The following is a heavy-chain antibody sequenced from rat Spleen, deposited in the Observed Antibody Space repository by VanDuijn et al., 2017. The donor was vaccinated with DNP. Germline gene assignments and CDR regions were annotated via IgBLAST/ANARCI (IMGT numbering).Heavy chain of an antibody. D-gene: IGHD1-11*01. CDR3: ARDNYGGYY. CDR1: GFTFSDYY. J-gene: IGHJ2*01. V-gene: IGHV4-2*01. Sequence: EVQLVESGGGSVQPGRSLKLSCAASGFTFSDYYMAWVRQAPGKGLEWIAEINKDSRTIKYTPSLKDKLTISRDNAQKTLYLQMSKLGSEDTAIYYCARDNYGGYYWGHGVMVTVSS. CDR2: INKDSRTI.